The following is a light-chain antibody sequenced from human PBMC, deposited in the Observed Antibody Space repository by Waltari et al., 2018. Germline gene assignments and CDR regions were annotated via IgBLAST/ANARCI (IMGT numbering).Light chain of an antibody. Sequence: QSALAQPPSASGSPGQAVPIPCTGASSDIGTSYFPSCYPQHPGKAPKLIIYEVSTRPSGVPDRFSGSKSGNTASLTVSGLQTEDEADYYCSSYTDTNNFVFGTGTKVTVL. V-gene: IGLV2-8*01. J-gene: IGLJ1*01. CDR3: SSYTDTNNFV. CDR2: EVS. CDR1: SSDIGTSYF.